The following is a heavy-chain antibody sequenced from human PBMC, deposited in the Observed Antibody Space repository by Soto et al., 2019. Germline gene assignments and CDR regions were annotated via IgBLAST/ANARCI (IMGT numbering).Heavy chain of an antibody. CDR2: IIPILGIA. V-gene: IGHV1-69*10. J-gene: IGHJ4*02. CDR3: ARARGRAYSYGYYFDY. CDR1: GGTFSSYA. Sequence: SVKVSCKASGGTFSSYAISWVRQAPGQGLEWMGGIIPILGIANYAQKFQGRVTITADKSTSTAYMELSSLRSEDTAVYYCARARGRAYSYGYYFDYWGQGTLVTVSS. D-gene: IGHD5-18*01.